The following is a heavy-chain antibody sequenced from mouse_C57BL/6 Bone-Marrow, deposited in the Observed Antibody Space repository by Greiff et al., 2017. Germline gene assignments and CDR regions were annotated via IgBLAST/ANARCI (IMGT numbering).Heavy chain of an antibody. V-gene: IGHV1-69*01. CDR2: IDPSDSYT. CDR1: GYTFTSYW. D-gene: IGHD3-2*02. J-gene: IGHJ2*01. CDR3: AREATGFDY. Sequence: QVQLQQPGAELVMPGASVKLSCKASGYTFTSYWMHWVKQRPGQGLEWIGEIDPSDSYTNYNQKFKGKSTLTVDKSSSTAYMQLSSLTSEDSAVYYCAREATGFDYWSQGTTLTVSS.